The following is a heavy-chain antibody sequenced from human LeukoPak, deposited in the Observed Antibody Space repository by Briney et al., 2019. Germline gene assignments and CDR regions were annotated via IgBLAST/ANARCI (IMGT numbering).Heavy chain of an antibody. CDR3: TTGTYSSGWYGGSDYYYYMDV. V-gene: IGHV3-15*01. Sequence: GGSLRLSCAASGFTFSNSWMSWVRQAPGKGLEWVGRIKSKTDGGTTDYAAPVKGRFTISRDDSKNTLYLQMNSLKTEDTAVYYCTTGTYSSGWYGGSDYYYYMDVWGKGTTVTVSS. J-gene: IGHJ6*03. CDR2: IKSKTDGGTT. CDR1: GFTFSNSW. D-gene: IGHD6-19*01.